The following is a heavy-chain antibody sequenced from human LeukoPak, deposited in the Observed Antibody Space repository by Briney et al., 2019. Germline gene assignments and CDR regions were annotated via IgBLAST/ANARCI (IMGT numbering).Heavy chain of an antibody. CDR3: VTSTGQQFIPYDY. CDR2: IYGGDAA. D-gene: IGHD6-13*01. V-gene: IGHV3-66*02. CDR1: GINVSSNY. Sequence: GGSLRLSCAASGINVSSNYMTWIRQAPGKRLEWVSLIYGGDAAYYAESVRGRFMISRDNLKNTLFLQMNSLRVEDTAVYYCVTSTGQQFIPYDYWGQGTHVTVSS. J-gene: IGHJ4*02.